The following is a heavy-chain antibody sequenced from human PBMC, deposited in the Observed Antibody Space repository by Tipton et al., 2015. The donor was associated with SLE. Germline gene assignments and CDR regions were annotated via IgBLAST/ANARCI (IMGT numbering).Heavy chain of an antibody. CDR3: ARVVVFWGDAFDI. V-gene: IGHV3-11*06. CDR1: GFTFSDYY. J-gene: IGHJ3*02. CDR2: ISRSSSYT. Sequence: SLRLSCAASGFTFSDYYMSWIRQAPGKGLEWVSYISRSSSYTNYADSVKGRFTISRDNAKNSLYMQMNSLRAEDTAVYYCARVVVFWGDAFDIWGQGTMVTVSS. D-gene: IGHD3-16*01.